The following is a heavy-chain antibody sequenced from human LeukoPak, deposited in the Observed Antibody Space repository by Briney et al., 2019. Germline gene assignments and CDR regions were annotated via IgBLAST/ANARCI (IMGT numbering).Heavy chain of an antibody. V-gene: IGHV4-34*01. D-gene: IGHD3-10*01. J-gene: IGHJ4*02. Sequence: GSLRLSCAASGFTFSSYAMSWVRQAPGKGLEWIGEINHSGSTNYNPSLKSRVTISVDTSKNQFSLKLSSVTAADTAVYYCARARSALDYWGQGTLVTVSS. CDR3: ARARSALDY. CDR1: GFTFSSYA. CDR2: INHSGST.